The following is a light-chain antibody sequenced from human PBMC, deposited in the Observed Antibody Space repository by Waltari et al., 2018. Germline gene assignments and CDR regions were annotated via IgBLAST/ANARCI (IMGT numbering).Light chain of an antibody. J-gene: IGLJ1*01. CDR1: SSNIGRNS. V-gene: IGLV1-47*01. CDR2: RNN. CDR3: AAWDASLSGYV. Sequence: QSVLTQPHSASGTPGQRVTISCSGSSSNIGRNSVYWYQQLPGTAPKLLTHRNNRRPSGVPDRFSSSKSGTSASLAISGLRSEDEADYYCAAWDASLSGYVFGTGTKVTVL.